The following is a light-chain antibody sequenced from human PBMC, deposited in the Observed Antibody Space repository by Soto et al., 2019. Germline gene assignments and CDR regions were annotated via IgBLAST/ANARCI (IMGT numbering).Light chain of an antibody. Sequence: DIQMTQSPSTMSASVGDRVTITCRASQSISSWLAWYQQKPGKAPKLLIYDASSLESGVPTRFSGSGSGTEFTLTISSLQPDDFATYYCQQYNSSPLTFGGGTKVEIK. V-gene: IGKV1-5*01. CDR2: DAS. CDR1: QSISSW. CDR3: QQYNSSPLT. J-gene: IGKJ4*01.